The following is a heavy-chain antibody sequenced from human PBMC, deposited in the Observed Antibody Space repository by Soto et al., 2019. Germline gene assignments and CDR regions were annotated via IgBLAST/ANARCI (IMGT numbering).Heavy chain of an antibody. Sequence: GGSLRLSCAASGFTFSSYEMHWVRQTPGKGLEWVAIISYDGSNKYYADSVKGRFTISRDNSKNTLYLQMNSLRAEDTAVYYCAKVNGGLRQLLFEFYYYGMDVWGQGTTVTVSS. CDR1: GFTFSSYE. J-gene: IGHJ6*02. CDR2: ISYDGSNK. V-gene: IGHV3-30*18. CDR3: AKVNGGLRQLLFEFYYYGMDV. D-gene: IGHD2-2*01.